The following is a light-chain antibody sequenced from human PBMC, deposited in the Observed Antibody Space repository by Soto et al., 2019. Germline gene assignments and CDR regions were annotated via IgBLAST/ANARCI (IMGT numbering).Light chain of an antibody. CDR3: QSYDSRLSGWV. Sequence: QSVLTQPPSVSGAPGQRVTISYTGSSSNIGANYDVHWYQQLPGTAPKLLIYGNSNRPSGVPDRFSGSKSGTSASLAITGLQAEDEADYYCQSYDSRLSGWVFGGGTKLTVL. J-gene: IGLJ3*02. CDR2: GNS. CDR1: SSNIGANYD. V-gene: IGLV1-40*01.